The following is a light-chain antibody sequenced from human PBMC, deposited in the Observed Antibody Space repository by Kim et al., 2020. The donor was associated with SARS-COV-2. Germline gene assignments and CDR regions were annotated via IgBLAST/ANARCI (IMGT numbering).Light chain of an antibody. CDR2: AAV. CDR3: QQYNNWPYT. J-gene: IGKJ2*01. Sequence: DMVMTQSPATLSVSPGDTATLSCRASQGLTNNLAWYQQKPGQPPRLLIYAAVNRATGLPARFSGSGSGTEFTLTISSVQSEDFAIYYCQQYNNWPYTFGQGTKLGI. V-gene: IGKV3-15*01. CDR1: QGLTNN.